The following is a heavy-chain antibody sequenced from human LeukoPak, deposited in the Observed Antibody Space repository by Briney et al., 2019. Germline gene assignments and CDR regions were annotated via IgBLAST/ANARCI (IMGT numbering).Heavy chain of an antibody. Sequence: ASVKVSCKASGYTFTGYYMHWVLQAPGQGLEWMGWINPNSGGTNYAQKFQGRVTMTRDTSISTAYMELSRLRSDHTAVYYCARDYSTYCSSTSCQTAHDIWGQGTMVTVSS. CDR3: ARDYSTYCSSTSCQTAHDI. CDR1: GYTFTGYY. J-gene: IGHJ3*02. V-gene: IGHV1-2*02. CDR2: INPNSGGT. D-gene: IGHD2-2*01.